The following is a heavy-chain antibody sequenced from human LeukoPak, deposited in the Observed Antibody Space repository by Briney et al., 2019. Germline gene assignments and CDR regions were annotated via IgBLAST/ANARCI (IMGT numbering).Heavy chain of an antibody. CDR1: GYTFTDYY. CDR2: INSNSGGT. Sequence: ASVKVSCKASGYTFTDYYMHWVRQAPGQGLERVGWINSNSGGTNYAQKFQGRVTMTRDTSISAAYMELSRLTSDDAAVYYCARSDASGWKDFWGQGTLVTVSS. CDR3: ARSDASGWKDF. V-gene: IGHV1-2*02. J-gene: IGHJ4*02. D-gene: IGHD6-19*01.